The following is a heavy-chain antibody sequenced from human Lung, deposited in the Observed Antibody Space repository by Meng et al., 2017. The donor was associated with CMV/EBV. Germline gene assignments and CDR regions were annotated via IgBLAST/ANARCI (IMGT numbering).Heavy chain of an antibody. J-gene: IGHJ4*02. CDR3: ARVGSSSGSYYY. D-gene: IGHD3-10*01. CDR2: IKKDGSEE. V-gene: IGHV3-7*01. Sequence: GESXKISCAASGFTFSNNRMSWVRQAPGKGLEWVASIKKDGSEEYYVDSVKGRFTISRDNAKNSLYLQMNILRAEDTAVYYCARVGSSSGSYYYWGQGTLVTVSS. CDR1: GFTFSNNR.